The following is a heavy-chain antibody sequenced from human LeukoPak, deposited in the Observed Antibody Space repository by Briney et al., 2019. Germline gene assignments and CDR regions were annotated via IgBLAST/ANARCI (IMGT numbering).Heavy chain of an antibody. CDR2: ISDTGGTT. Sequence: GGSLRLSCVASGFTFSNLARGWVRQAPGKGLEWVSVISDTGGTTYYADSVKGRFTISRDNSRNTLYLRMNSLRVDDTAVYFCAKDARRYSGWYFFDHWGQGTLVTVST. D-gene: IGHD6-19*01. CDR3: AKDARRYSGWYFFDH. V-gene: IGHV3-23*01. J-gene: IGHJ4*02. CDR1: GFTFSNLA.